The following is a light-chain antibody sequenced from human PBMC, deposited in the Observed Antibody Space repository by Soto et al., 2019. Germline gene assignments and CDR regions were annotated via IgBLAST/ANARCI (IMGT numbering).Light chain of an antibody. Sequence: EIVMTQSPATLSVSLGERVTLSCRASQSVFSSLAWYQQKPGQALRLLIYGAATRPIGIPARFSGSGSGTEFTLTISSLQSEDFAVYYCQQYHSWPAFGRGTKVDIK. CDR2: GAA. CDR1: QSVFSS. CDR3: QQYHSWPA. J-gene: IGKJ1*01. V-gene: IGKV3-15*01.